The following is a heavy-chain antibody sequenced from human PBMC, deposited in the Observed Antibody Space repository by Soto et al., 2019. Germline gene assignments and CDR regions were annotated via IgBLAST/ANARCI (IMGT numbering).Heavy chain of an antibody. D-gene: IGHD2-21*02. V-gene: IGHV4-34*01. J-gene: IGHJ4*02. CDR2: INHSGST. CDR3: ARGGDWMRN. Sequence: QVQLQQWGAGLLKPSETLSITCAVYGESFSGYYWSWIRQPPGKGLEWIGEINHSGSTNYNPSLKSRVTISIDTSKNQFSLKLSSVTAADTAIYYCARGGDWMRNWGQGTLVTVSS. CDR1: GESFSGYY.